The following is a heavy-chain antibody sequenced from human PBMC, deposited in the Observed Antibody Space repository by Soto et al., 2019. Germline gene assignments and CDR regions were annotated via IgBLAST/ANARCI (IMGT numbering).Heavy chain of an antibody. D-gene: IGHD2-15*01. V-gene: IGHV2-5*01. CDR2: ISWKDDK. CDR1: GFSLTTSGAG. CDR3: AHRYGGNCSRWYLDS. J-gene: IGHJ4*02. Sequence: QITLKESGPTLVKPTQTLTLTCTYSGFSLTTSGAGVGWIRQPPGKALEWLALISWKDDKRYNPSLESRLTITTVTPKNQVILILTNMDPVDTATYFCAHRYGGNCSRWYLDSWGQGTLVTVSS.